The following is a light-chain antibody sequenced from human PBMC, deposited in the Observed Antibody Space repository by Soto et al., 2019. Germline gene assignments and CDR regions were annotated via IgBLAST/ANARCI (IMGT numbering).Light chain of an antibody. CDR1: SSDVGDYDY. CDR3: SSYTNSNTWV. V-gene: IGLV2-14*01. J-gene: IGLJ3*02. Sequence: QSALTQPASVYGSPGQSITISCIGTSSDVGDYDYVSWYQQHPGKAPKLMIYEVRKRPSGVSNRFSGSKSGNTASLAISGLQADDEANYYCSSYTNSNTWVFGGGTKLTVL. CDR2: EVR.